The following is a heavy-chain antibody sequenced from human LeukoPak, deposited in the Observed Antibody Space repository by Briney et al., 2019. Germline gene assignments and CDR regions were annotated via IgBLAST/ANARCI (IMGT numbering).Heavy chain of an antibody. CDR1: GGSLSGYS. D-gene: IGHD7-27*01. CDR3: ARGQTELGTAYYYYMDV. Sequence: SETLSLTCAVNGGSLSGYSWSWIRQSPGKGLEWIADIIHSGSTNYNPSLKSRVTISLDTSRNQFSLKLTSVTAADTAVYYCARGQTELGTAYYYYMDVWGKGTTVTVSS. V-gene: IGHV4-34*01. CDR2: IIHSGST. J-gene: IGHJ6*03.